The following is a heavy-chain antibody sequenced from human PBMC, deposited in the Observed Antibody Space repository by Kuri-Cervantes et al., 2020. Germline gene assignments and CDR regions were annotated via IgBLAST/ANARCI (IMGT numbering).Heavy chain of an antibody. V-gene: IGHV3-23*01. J-gene: IGHJ4*02. CDR3: AREYYYGSGTTFDY. CDR1: GFTFSSCA. Sequence: GESLKISCAASGFTFSSCAMSWVRQAPGKGLEWVSGISGSGGTTNYADSVKGRLTISRDNSKNTLYLQMNSLRAEDTAVYYCAREYYYGSGTTFDYWGQGTLVTVSS. D-gene: IGHD3-10*01. CDR2: ISGSGGTT.